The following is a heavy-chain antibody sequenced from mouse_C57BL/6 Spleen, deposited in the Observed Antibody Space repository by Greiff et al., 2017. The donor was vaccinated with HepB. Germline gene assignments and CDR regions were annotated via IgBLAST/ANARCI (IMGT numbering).Heavy chain of an antibody. CDR2: IDPETGGT. D-gene: IGHD1-1*01. Sequence: QVQLQQSGAELVRPGASVTLSCKASGYTFTDYDMHWVKQTPVHGLEWIGAIDPETGGTAYNQKFKGKAILTADKSSSTAYMELRSLTSEDSAVYYCTRSRHDYGSSLDYWGQGTTLTVSS. V-gene: IGHV1-15*01. CDR3: TRSRHDYGSSLDY. CDR1: GYTFTDYD. J-gene: IGHJ2*01.